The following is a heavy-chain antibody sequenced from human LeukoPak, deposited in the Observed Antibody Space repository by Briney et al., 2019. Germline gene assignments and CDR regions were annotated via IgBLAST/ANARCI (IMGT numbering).Heavy chain of an antibody. J-gene: IGHJ3*01. CDR1: GDSISTNSYY. D-gene: IGHD6-25*01. Sequence: PSETLSLTCNVSGDSISTNSYYWAWVRQPPGQGLEWIGYIYYSGTTNYNPSLNSRVTISLDTSKSQFSLRLSSVTAADTAVYYCARLRSGSSGAFDFWGQGTVVTASS. CDR2: IYYSGTT. V-gene: IGHV4-61*05. CDR3: ARLRSGSSGAFDF.